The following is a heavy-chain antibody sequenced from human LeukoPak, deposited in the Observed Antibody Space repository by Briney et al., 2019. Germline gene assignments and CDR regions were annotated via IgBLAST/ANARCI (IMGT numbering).Heavy chain of an antibody. V-gene: IGHV3-48*01. CDR2: ISSSSSTI. J-gene: IGHJ4*02. D-gene: IGHD4-23*01. CDR3: ARENTLVSFFFDY. Sequence: GGSLRLSCTASGFTFSNFGMHWVRQAPGKGLEWVSYISSSSSTIYYADSVKGRFTISRNNAKSSLYLQMSSLRAEDTAVYYCARENTLVSFFFDYWGQGTLVTVSS. CDR1: GFTFSNFG.